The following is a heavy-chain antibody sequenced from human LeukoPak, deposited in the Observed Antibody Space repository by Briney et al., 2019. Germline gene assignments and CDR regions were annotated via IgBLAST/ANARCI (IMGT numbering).Heavy chain of an antibody. V-gene: IGHV3-23*01. D-gene: IGHD6-13*01. CDR2: ISGRGGNT. Sequence: GGSLRLSCAASGFTFSRYAMSWVRQPPGKGLEWVSAISGRGGNTYYADSVKGRFTISRDNSKNTLYLQMNSLRVEDTAVYYCAKLRSSRWDSPASFYLWGQGTMVTVSS. J-gene: IGHJ3*01. CDR1: GFTFSRYA. CDR3: AKLRSSRWDSPASFYL.